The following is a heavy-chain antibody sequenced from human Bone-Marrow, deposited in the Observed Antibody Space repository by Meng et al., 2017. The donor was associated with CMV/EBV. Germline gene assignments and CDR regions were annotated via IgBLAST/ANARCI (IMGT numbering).Heavy chain of an antibody. CDR3: ARGNFDYNNYHGWFDS. CDR2: IYYSGST. Sequence: SETLSLTCTVSGGSIIGYYWSWVRQSPGKGLEWIAYIYYSGSTNYNPSLKSRVTISVDTSKNQFSLKLSSVTAADTAVYYCARGNFDYNNYHGWFDSWGQGTLVTVYS. J-gene: IGHJ5*01. CDR1: GGSIIGYY. D-gene: IGHD4-11*01. V-gene: IGHV4-59*01.